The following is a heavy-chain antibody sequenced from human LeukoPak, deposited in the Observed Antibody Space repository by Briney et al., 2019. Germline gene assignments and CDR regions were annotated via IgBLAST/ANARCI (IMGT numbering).Heavy chain of an antibody. CDR2: IYYSGST. CDR1: GGSVSTTTNS. J-gene: IGHJ4*02. V-gene: IGHV4-39*07. D-gene: IGHD2-2*01. CDR3: ARVVPAATHFDY. Sequence: PSETLSLTCNVSGGSVSTTTNSWGWAWIRQRPTKGLEWIGSIYYSGSTYYNPSLKSRVTISVDTSKNQFSLKLSSVTAADTAVYYCARVVPAATHFDYWGQGTLVTVSS.